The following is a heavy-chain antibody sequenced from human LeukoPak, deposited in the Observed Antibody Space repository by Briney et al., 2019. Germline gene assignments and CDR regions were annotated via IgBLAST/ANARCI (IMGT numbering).Heavy chain of an antibody. CDR3: ARCALGVWADNYYMDV. Sequence: PGRSLRLSCAASESLNGYAMSWVRQAPGMGLEWVASISSSGSYMYYADPVKGRFIISRDSAKKSLSLEMNSLTSQDTAIYYCARCALGVWADNYYMDVWGTGTTVIVSS. V-gene: IGHV3-21*04. J-gene: IGHJ6*03. CDR2: ISSSGSYM. CDR1: ESLNGYA. D-gene: IGHD3-16*01.